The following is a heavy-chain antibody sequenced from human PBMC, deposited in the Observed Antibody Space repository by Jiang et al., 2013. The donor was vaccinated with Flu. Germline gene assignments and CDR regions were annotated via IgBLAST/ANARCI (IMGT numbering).Heavy chain of an antibody. Sequence: EVKKPGESLKISCKGSGYSFNNYWIGWVRQMPGKGLEWMGVIYPADSHIRHSPSFQGQVTLSVDISINTAYLQWSSLKASDTAIYYCARHYNDRWYFDYWGQGTLVTVSS. J-gene: IGHJ4*02. D-gene: IGHD3-10*01. CDR1: GYSFNNYW. V-gene: IGHV5-51*01. CDR2: IYPADSHI. CDR3: ARHYNDRWYFDY.